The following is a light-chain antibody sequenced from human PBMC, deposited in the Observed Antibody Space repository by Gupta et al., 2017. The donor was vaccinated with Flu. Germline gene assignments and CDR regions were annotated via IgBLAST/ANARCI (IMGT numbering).Light chain of an antibody. CDR1: QSVSSSY. CDR3: QQEGSSSWT. J-gene: IGKJ1*01. V-gene: IGKV3-20*01. CDR2: GAS. Sequence: EIVLTQSPCTLSLSPGERSTLSCRASQSVSSSYLAWYQQKPGQAPRLLIYGASSRATGIPDRFSGSGSGTDFTLTISRLEPEDFAVYYCQQEGSSSWTFGQGTKVEIK.